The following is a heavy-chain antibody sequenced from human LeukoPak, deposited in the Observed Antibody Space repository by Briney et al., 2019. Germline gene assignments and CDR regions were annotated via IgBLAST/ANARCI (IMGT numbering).Heavy chain of an antibody. CDR1: GGSIRSGSYY. CDR3: ARRHYYDSSGYYYY. Sequence: PSETLSLTCTVSGGSIRSGSYYWSWIRQPAGKGLEWIGRIYTSGSTNYNPSLKSRVTISVDTSKNQFSLKLSSVTAADTAVYYCARRHYYDSSGYYYYWGQGTLVIVSS. D-gene: IGHD3-22*01. V-gene: IGHV4-61*02. J-gene: IGHJ4*02. CDR2: IYTSGST.